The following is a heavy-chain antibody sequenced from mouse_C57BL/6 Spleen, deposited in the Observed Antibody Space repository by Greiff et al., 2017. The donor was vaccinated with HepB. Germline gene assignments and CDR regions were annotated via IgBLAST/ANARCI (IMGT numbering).Heavy chain of an antibody. CDR1: GFTFSSYA. V-gene: IGHV5-4*01. CDR2: ISDGGSYT. Sequence: EVKLEESGGGLVKPGGSLKLSCAASGFTFSSYAMSWVRQTPEKRLEWVATISDGGSYTYYPDNVKGRFTISRDNAKNNLYLQMSHLKSEDTAMYYCARDRGLRAWYFDVWGTGTTVTVSS. CDR3: ARDRGLRAWYFDV. J-gene: IGHJ1*03. D-gene: IGHD1-1*01.